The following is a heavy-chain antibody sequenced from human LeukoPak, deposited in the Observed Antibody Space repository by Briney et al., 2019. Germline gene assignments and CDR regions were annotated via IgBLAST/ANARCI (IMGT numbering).Heavy chain of an antibody. V-gene: IGHV3-23*01. CDR2: ISGSGGST. D-gene: IGHD3-3*01. Sequence: GGSLRLSCAASGFTFSSYAMSWVRQTPGKGLEWVTAISGSGGSTYYADSVKGRFTISRDNSKNTLYLQMNSLRAEDTAVYYCAKGTIFGVVSNFDYWGQGTLVTVSS. CDR1: GFTFSSYA. J-gene: IGHJ4*02. CDR3: AKGTIFGVVSNFDY.